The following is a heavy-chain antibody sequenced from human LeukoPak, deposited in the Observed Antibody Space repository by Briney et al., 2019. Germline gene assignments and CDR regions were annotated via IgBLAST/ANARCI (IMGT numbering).Heavy chain of an antibody. J-gene: IGHJ4*02. D-gene: IGHD6-13*01. CDR3: ARPTGYSSSWSSYFDY. CDR1: GYSFTSYW. CDR2: IYPGDSDT. Sequence: GESLKISCKGSGYSFTSYWIGWVRQMPGKGLEWMGIIYPGDSDTRYSPSFQGQVTISADKSISTAYLQWSSLKASDTAMYYCARPTGYSSSWSSYFDYWGQGTLVTVSS. V-gene: IGHV5-51*01.